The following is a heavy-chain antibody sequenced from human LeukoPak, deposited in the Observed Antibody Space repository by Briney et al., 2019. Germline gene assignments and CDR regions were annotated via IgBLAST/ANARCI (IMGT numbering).Heavy chain of an antibody. CDR3: ARAYDSSGYPFDY. D-gene: IGHD3-22*01. CDR2: ISYDGSNK. CDR1: GFTFSSYA. J-gene: IGHJ4*02. V-gene: IGHV3-30-3*01. Sequence: GGSLRLSCAASGFTFSSYAMHWVRQAPGKGLEWVAVISYDGSNKYYAGSVKGRFTISRDNSKNTLYLQMNSLRAEDTAVYYCARAYDSSGYPFDYWGQGTLVTVSS.